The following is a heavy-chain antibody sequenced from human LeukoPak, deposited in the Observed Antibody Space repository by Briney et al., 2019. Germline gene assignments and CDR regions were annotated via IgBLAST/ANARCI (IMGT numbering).Heavy chain of an antibody. CDR1: GGSIRSYY. CDR2: ISYSGYT. D-gene: IGHD4-23*01. Sequence: SETLSLTCTVSGGSIRSYYWSWIRQAPGKGLEWIGFISYSGYTTYCPSLKSRVAISVDTSKSQFSRRLTSMTAADTATYSGARGRNDNGGMFFDSWAQGTLVTVSS. V-gene: IGHV4-59*01. CDR3: ARGRNDNGGMFFDS. J-gene: IGHJ4*02.